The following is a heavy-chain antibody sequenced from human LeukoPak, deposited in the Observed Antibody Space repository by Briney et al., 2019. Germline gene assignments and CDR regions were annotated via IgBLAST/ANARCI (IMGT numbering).Heavy chain of an antibody. CDR3: ARGNSLLRPRSSGWGGAFDI. CDR1: GGSISSYY. V-gene: IGHV4-59*12. Sequence: SETLSLTCTVSGGSISSYYWSWIRQPPGKGLEWIGYIYYSGGTYYNPSLKSRVTLSVDASKNQFSLKLSSVTAADTAVYYCARGNSLLRPRSSGWGGAFDIWGQGTLVTVSS. J-gene: IGHJ3*02. D-gene: IGHD6-19*01. CDR2: IYYSGGT.